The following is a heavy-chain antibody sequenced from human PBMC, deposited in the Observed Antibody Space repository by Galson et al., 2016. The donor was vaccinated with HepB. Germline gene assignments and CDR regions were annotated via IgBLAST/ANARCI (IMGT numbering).Heavy chain of an antibody. CDR1: GESFSSYS. CDR2: INHSGTS. D-gene: IGHD3-3*01. Sequence: TLSLTCAVYGESFSSYSWTWIRQSPGKGLEWIGEINHSGTSHSSPSLKSRVTISVDPSKSQFSLNVSSVTAADTAVYFCARSGVGGDNNWFDSWGQGTLVTVSA. J-gene: IGHJ5*01. CDR3: ARSGVGGDNNWFDS. V-gene: IGHV4-34*01.